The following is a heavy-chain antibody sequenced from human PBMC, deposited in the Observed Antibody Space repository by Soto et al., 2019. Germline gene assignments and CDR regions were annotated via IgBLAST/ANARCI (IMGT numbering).Heavy chain of an antibody. CDR1: GGSISSYY. J-gene: IGHJ5*02. V-gene: IGHV4-59*01. CDR3: AREASLVLEAGNTSAWYSWLDT. CDR2: IYYSGST. Sequence: SETLSLTCTVSGGSISSYYWSWIRQPPGKGLEWIGYIYYSGSTNYNPSLKSRVTISVDTSKNQFSLKLSSVTAADTAVYYCAREASLVLEAGNTSAWYSWLDTWGQGTLVIVSS. D-gene: IGHD6-13*01.